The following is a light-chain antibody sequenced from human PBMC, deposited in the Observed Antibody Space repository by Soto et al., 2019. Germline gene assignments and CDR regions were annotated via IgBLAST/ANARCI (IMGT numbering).Light chain of an antibody. J-gene: IGLJ1*01. Sequence: QSALTQPPSVSGTLGQRVTISCSGSSSNIGSNSVNWYQQLPGTAPKLLIQSSNKRPSGVPDRFSGSKSGISGSLAISGLQSEDEAHYYCAAWDDSLNGFVFGTGTKVTVL. CDR2: SSN. CDR1: SSNIGSNS. CDR3: AAWDDSLNGFV. V-gene: IGLV1-44*01.